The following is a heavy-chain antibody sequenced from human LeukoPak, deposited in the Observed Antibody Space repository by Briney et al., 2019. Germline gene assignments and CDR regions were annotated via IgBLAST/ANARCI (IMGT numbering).Heavy chain of an antibody. V-gene: IGHV3-30*03. CDR2: ISYDGSNK. Sequence: PGGSLRLSCAASGFTFSSYGMHWVRQAPGKGLEWVAVISYDGSNKYYADSVKGRFTIFRDNSKNTLYLQMSSLRAEDTAVYYCARDPYGSGDGYFDYWGQGTLVTVSS. J-gene: IGHJ4*02. CDR1: GFTFSSYG. CDR3: ARDPYGSGDGYFDY. D-gene: IGHD3-10*01.